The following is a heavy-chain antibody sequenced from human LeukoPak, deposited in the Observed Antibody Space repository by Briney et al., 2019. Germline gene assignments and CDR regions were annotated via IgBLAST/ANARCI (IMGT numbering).Heavy chain of an antibody. V-gene: IGHV3-48*02. Sequence: GGSLRLSCVASGLTFSMHGMNGLRQTPGKGLEWVSYIINSGGTIYYADSVQGRFTISRDNAKNSLYLQMNSLRDEDTAVYYCARVGRVLYSMDGWGQGTTVTVSS. J-gene: IGHJ6*02. CDR3: ARVGRVLYSMDG. CDR2: IINSGGTI. CDR1: GLTFSMHG. D-gene: IGHD1-1*01.